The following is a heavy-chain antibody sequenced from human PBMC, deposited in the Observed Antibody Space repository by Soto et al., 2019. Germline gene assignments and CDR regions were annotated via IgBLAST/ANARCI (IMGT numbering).Heavy chain of an antibody. CDR3: ARERTGTSSMDV. J-gene: IGHJ6*02. V-gene: IGHV1-8*01. D-gene: IGHD1-1*01. CDR1: GYTFTSYD. Sequence: QVQLVQSGAEVKKPGASVKVSCKASGYTFTSYDINWVRQATGQGLEWMGWMNPNSGNTGYAQKFQGRVSMTGNTSISPAYMELSRLKSEETTVYYSARERTGTSSMDVWGQGTTVTVSS. CDR2: MNPNSGNT.